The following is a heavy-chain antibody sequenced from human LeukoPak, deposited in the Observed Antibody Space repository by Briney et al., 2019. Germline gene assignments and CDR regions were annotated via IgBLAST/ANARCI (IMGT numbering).Heavy chain of an antibody. CDR1: GFTFSSYW. CDR2: IKQDGSEK. V-gene: IGHV3-7*03. D-gene: IGHD2-15*01. J-gene: IGHJ6*02. CDR3: AKGMVVAVQPRHAMDV. Sequence: GGSLRLSCAASGFTFSSYWMSWVRQAPGKGLEWVANIKQDGSEKYYVDSVKGRFTISRDNAKNSLYLQMNSLRAEDTAVYYCAKGMVVAVQPRHAMDVWGQGTTVTVSS.